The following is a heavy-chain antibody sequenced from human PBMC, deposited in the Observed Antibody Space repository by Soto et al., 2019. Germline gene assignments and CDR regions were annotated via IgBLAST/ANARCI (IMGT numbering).Heavy chain of an antibody. CDR3: ARESTYYDFWSGYY. CDR1: GFTFSSYA. Sequence: GGSLRLSCAASGFTFSSYAMSWVRQAPGKGLEWVSAISGSGGSTYYADSVKGRFTISRDNSKNTLYLQMNSLRAEDTAVYYCARESTYYDFWSGYYWGQGTLVTVSS. V-gene: IGHV3-23*01. J-gene: IGHJ4*02. CDR2: ISGSGGST. D-gene: IGHD3-3*01.